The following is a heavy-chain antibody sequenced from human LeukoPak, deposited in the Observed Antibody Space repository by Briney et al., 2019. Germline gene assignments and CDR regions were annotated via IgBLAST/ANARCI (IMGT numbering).Heavy chain of an antibody. CDR1: GLYFSNAW. J-gene: IGHJ5*02. CDR3: VGFWSYAYH. D-gene: IGHD3-16*01. CDR2: IKNKLNGETT. V-gene: IGHV3-15*07. Sequence: GGSLRLSCTASGLYFSNAWMNWVRQAPGKGLEWVGRIKNKLNGETTEFGAPVEGRFSISRDDSKNTVYLKMNNLKTEDTGIYYCVGFWSYAYHWGQGTPVIVSS.